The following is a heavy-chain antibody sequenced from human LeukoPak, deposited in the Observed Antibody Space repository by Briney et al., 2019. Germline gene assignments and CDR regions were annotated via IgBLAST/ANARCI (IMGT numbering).Heavy chain of an antibody. CDR2: INHSGST. V-gene: IGHV4-34*01. D-gene: IGHD3-10*01. J-gene: IGHJ4*02. CDR1: GGSFSGYY. Sequence: SETLSLTCAVYGGSFSGYYWSWIRQPPGKGLEWIGEINHSGSTNYNPSLKSRVTISVDASKNQFSLKLSSVTAADTAVYYCARGPLKYYYGSGSDFDCWGQGTLVTVSS. CDR3: ARGPLKYYYGSGSDFDC.